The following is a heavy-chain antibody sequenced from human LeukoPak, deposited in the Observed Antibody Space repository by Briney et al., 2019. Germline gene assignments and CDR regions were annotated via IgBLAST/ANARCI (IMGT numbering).Heavy chain of an antibody. CDR1: GGSISSSSYY. CDR3: ARTPCSSTSCHNFDY. V-gene: IGHV4-39*01. CDR2: IYYSGST. J-gene: IGHJ4*02. D-gene: IGHD2-2*02. Sequence: PSETLSLTCTVSGGSISSSSYYWGWIRQPPGKGLEWIGSIYYSGSTYYNPSLKSRVTIYVDTSKNQFSVKLSSVTAADTAVYYCARTPCSSTSCHNFDYWGQGTLVTVSS.